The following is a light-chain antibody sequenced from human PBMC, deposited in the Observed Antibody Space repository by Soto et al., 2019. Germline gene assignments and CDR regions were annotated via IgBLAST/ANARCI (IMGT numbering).Light chain of an antibody. CDR3: PQVYGHPPA. CDR2: GAS. J-gene: IGKJ5*01. V-gene: IGKV1-9*01. Sequence: DIQLTQSPAFLSAYMGARATITFRASQGIRHYLAWYQQKPGKAPSLLMYGASTLQSGVPSRFSGSGSGTEFTLTISSLQPEDVATYFCPQVYGHPPAFGPRTRLEIK. CDR1: QGIRHY.